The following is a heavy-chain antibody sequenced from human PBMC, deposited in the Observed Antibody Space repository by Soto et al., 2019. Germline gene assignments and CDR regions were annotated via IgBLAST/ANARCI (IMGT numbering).Heavy chain of an antibody. CDR2: FDPEDGET. D-gene: IGHD2-2*01. V-gene: IGHV1-24*01. J-gene: IGHJ6*03. CDR1: GYTLTELS. CDR3: ATIVVVPAATYYYYYMDV. Sequence: ASVKVSCKVSGYTLTELSMHWVRQAPGKGLEWMGGFDPEDGETIYAQKFQGRVTMTEDTSTDTAYMELSSLRSEDTAVYYCATIVVVPAATYYYYYMDVWGKGTTVTVSS.